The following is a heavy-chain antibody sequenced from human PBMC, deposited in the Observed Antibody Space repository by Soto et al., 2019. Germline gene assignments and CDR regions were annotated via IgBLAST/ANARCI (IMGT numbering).Heavy chain of an antibody. V-gene: IGHV4-4*07. CDR1: GGSISSYY. CDR3: ARDYDSSGYNHYYYYGMDV. CDR2: IYTSGST. Sequence: SSETLSLTCTVSGGSISSYYWSWIRQPAGKGLEWIGRIYTSGSTNYNPSLKSRVTMSVDTSKNQFSLKLSSVTAADTAVYYCARDYDSSGYNHYYYYGMDVWGQGTTVTVSS. J-gene: IGHJ6*02. D-gene: IGHD3-22*01.